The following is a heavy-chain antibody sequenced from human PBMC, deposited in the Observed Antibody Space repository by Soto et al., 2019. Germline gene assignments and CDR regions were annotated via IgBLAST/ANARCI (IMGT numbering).Heavy chain of an antibody. CDR1: GYTFTSYD. D-gene: IGHD3-16*01. CDR2: MNPNSGNT. Sequence: QVQLVQSGAEVKKPGASVKVSCKASGYTFTSYDIHWVRLATGQGLEWIGWMNPNSGNTAYAQKCQARVTMTRNTSISTAYMELSSLRSEDTAVYYCARLKQDYAGAWCQGTLVTVS. CDR3: ARLKQDYAGA. J-gene: IGHJ5*02. V-gene: IGHV1-8*01.